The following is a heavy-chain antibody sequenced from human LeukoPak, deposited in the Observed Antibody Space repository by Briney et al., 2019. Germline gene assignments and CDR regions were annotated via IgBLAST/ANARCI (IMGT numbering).Heavy chain of an antibody. CDR1: GYTFTGYH. CDR3: ARDIMGTNYYDSSGYYYGYFDY. D-gene: IGHD3-22*01. J-gene: IGHJ4*02. V-gene: IGHV1-2*02. CDR2: INPNSGGT. Sequence: ASVKVSCKASGYTFTGYHMHWVRQAPGQGLEWMGWINPNSGGTNYAQKFQGRVTMTRDTSISTAYMELSRLRSDDTAVYYCARDIMGTNYYDSSGYYYGYFDYWGQGTLVTVSS.